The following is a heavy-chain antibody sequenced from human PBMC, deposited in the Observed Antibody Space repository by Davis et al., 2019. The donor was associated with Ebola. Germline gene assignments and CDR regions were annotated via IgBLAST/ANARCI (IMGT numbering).Heavy chain of an antibody. V-gene: IGHV4-34*01. CDR3: ARMAGRFLEWLLRAYYYYYGMDV. J-gene: IGHJ6*02. Sequence: SETLSLTCAVYGGSFSGYYWSWIRQPPGKGLEWIGEINHSGSTNYNPSLKSRVTISVDTSKNQFSLKLSSVTAADTAVYYCARMAGRFLEWLLRAYYYYYGMDVWGQGTTVTVSS. CDR1: GGSFSGYY. CDR2: INHSGST. D-gene: IGHD3-3*01.